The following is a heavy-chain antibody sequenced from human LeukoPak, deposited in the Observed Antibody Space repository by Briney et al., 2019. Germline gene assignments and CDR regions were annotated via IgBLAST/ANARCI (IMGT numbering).Heavy chain of an antibody. Sequence: PGGSLRLSCAASGFTFSSYWMHWVRQAPGKGLVWVSRINSDGSSTSYADSVKGRFTISRDNAKNTLYLQMNSLRADDTAVYYCARTYLPWFAFDIWGQGTMVTVSS. CDR2: INSDGSST. V-gene: IGHV3-74*01. CDR1: GFTFSSYW. J-gene: IGHJ3*02. D-gene: IGHD3-10*01. CDR3: ARTYLPWFAFDI.